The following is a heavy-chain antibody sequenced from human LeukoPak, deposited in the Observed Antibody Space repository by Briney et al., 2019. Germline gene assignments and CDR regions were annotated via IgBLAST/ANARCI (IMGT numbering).Heavy chain of an antibody. D-gene: IGHD3-22*01. V-gene: IGHV3-11*01. J-gene: IGHJ4*02. CDR1: GFTFSDYY. CDR3: AGDGYYYDSSGDYYRNSGGY. CDR2: ISSSGSTI. Sequence: PGGSLRLSCAASGFTFSDYYMSWIRQAPGKGLEWVSYISSSGSTIYYADSVKGRFTISRDNAKNSLYLQMNSLRAEDTAVYYCAGDGYYYDSSGDYYRNSGGYWGQGTLVTVSS.